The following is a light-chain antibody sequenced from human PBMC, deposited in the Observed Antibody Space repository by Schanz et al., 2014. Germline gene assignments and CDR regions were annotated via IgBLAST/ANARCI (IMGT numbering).Light chain of an antibody. V-gene: IGLV2-11*01. CDR3: CSYVGSYTWV. Sequence: QSALTQPPSASGSPGQSVTISCTGTSSDVGGYNFVSWYQQHPGKAPKLMIYDVNKRPSGVPDRFSGSKSGNTASLTISGLQAEDEADYFCCSYVGSYTWVFGGGTKVTVL. CDR1: SSDVGGYNF. CDR2: DVN. J-gene: IGLJ3*02.